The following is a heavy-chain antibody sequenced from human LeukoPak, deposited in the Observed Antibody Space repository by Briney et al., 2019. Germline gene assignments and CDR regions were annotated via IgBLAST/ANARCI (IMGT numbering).Heavy chain of an antibody. CDR2: IKSKIDGGTT. J-gene: IGHJ4*02. V-gene: IGHV3-15*01. D-gene: IGHD3-22*01. Sequence: GGSLRLSCAASGFTFSNAWMNWVRQAPGKGLEWVGRIKSKIDGGTTDYAAPVKGRVTISRDDSKNTLFLQMNSLKTEDTAVYYCARGGEGYYDSSGYYYFDYWGQGTLVTVSS. CDR3: ARGGEGYYDSSGYYYFDY. CDR1: GFTFSNAW.